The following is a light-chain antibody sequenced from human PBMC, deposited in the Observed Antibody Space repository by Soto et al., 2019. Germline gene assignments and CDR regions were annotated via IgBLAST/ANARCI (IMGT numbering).Light chain of an antibody. J-gene: IGLJ3*02. CDR2: DNN. V-gene: IGLV1-51*01. CDR1: SSNIGNNY. Sequence: QSVLTQSPSVSAAPGQKVTISCSGSSSNIGNNYVSWYQQLPGTAPKLLIYDNNKRPSGIPDRFSGSKSGTSGTLDITGLQTGDEADYYCQSYDTSLSGAWVFGGGTKLTVL. CDR3: QSYDTSLSGAWV.